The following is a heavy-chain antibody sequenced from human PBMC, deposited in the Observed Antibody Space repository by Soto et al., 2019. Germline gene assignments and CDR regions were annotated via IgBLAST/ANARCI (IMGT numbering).Heavy chain of an antibody. CDR3: GRARQDLITIFGVAPDY. D-gene: IGHD3-3*01. Sequence: SETLSLTCAVYGGSFSGYYWSWIRQPPGKGLEWIGEINHSGSTNYNPSLKSRVTISVDTSKNQFSLKLSSVTAADTAVYYCGRARQDLITIFGVAPDYWGQGTLIT. J-gene: IGHJ4*02. CDR2: INHSGST. CDR1: GGSFSGYY. V-gene: IGHV4-34*01.